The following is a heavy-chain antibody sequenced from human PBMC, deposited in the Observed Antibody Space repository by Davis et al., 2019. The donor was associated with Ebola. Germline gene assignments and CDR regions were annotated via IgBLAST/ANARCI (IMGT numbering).Heavy chain of an antibody. J-gene: IGHJ5*02. CDR3: ARGVRGDFGGNWFDP. Sequence: ASVKVSCKSSGYTFIGNYIHWVRQASGQGLEWMGFINPNNGRTEYAQGFQGRVTLTSDTSSTAYMELIRVRSDDTAFYYCARGVRGDFGGNWFDPWGQGTPVTVSS. CDR1: GYTFIGNY. V-gene: IGHV1-2*02. D-gene: IGHD4-17*01. CDR2: INPNNGRT.